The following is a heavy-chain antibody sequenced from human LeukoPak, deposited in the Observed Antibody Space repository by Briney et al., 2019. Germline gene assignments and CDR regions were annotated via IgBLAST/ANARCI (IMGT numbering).Heavy chain of an antibody. Sequence: PSETLSLTCAVYGGSFSGYYWSWIRQPPGKGLEWIGEINHSGSTNYNPSLKSRVTISVDTSKNQFSLKLSSVTAADTAVYYCASLIGDPKDYWGQGTLVTVSS. CDR3: ASLIGDPKDY. V-gene: IGHV4-34*01. J-gene: IGHJ4*02. CDR2: INHSGST. CDR1: GGSFSGYY. D-gene: IGHD4-17*01.